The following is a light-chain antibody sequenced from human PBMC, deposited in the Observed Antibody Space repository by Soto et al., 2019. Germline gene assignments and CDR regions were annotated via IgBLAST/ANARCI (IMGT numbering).Light chain of an antibody. CDR1: QSRLHSNGYNY. Sequence: DIVMTQSPLSLPFTPGEPASISCRSSQSRLHSNGYNYLDWYLQKPGQSPQLLIYLGSNRASGVHDRFTGSGPGTDSTLKLSRLEAEEVGVYYYMQPLHSWTCVQGTK. CDR3: MQPLHSWT. V-gene: IGKV2-28*01. J-gene: IGKJ1*01. CDR2: LGS.